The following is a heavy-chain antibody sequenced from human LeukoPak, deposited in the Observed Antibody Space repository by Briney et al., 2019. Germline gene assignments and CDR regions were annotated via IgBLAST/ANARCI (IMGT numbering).Heavy chain of an antibody. V-gene: IGHV3-15*01. CDR1: GFTFSNAW. J-gene: IGHJ6*03. D-gene: IGHD5-24*01. Sequence: GGSLRLSCAASGFTFSNAWMSWVRQAPGKGLEWVGRIKSKTDGGTTDYAAPVKGRFTISRDDSKNTLYLQMNSLKTEDTAVYYCTTDPRYRRWLPYYMDVWGKGTTVTISS. CDR2: IKSKTDGGTT. CDR3: TTDPRYRRWLPYYMDV.